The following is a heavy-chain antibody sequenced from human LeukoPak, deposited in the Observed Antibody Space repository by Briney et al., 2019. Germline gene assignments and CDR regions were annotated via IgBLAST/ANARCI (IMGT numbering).Heavy chain of an antibody. CDR2: INPNSGGT. J-gene: IGHJ6*02. CDR3: AVGASGSYSLVQSDYYGMDV. V-gene: IGHV1-2*02. Sequence: ASVKVSCKASGYTFTGYYMHWVRQAPGQGLEWMGWINPNSGGTNYAQKFQGRVTMTRDTSISTAYMELSRLRSDDTAVYYCAVGASGSYSLVQSDYYGMDVWGQGTTVTVSS. CDR1: GYTFTGYY. D-gene: IGHD1-26*01.